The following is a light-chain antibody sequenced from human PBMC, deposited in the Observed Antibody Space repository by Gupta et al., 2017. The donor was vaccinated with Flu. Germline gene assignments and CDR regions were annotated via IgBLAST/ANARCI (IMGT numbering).Light chain of an antibody. CDR1: QYVSNY. Sequence: SLGDRVSITCQANQYVSNYLNWYQQKAGRAPKVLIYAASSLKSGVPSRFSGSGSGTEFALTISDLQTEDFATYYCQQDFRYPLTFGGGTXVEI. V-gene: IGKV1-8*01. J-gene: IGKJ4*01. CDR3: QQDFRYPLT. CDR2: AAS.